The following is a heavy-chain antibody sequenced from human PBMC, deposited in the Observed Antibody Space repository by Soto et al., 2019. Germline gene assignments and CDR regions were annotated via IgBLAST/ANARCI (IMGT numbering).Heavy chain of an antibody. J-gene: IGHJ4*02. CDR1: GYTFTSYG. CDR3: ARDRGSYALDY. D-gene: IGHD1-26*01. V-gene: IGHV1-18*01. CDR2: ISAYNGNT. Sequence: QVQLVQSGAEVKKPGASVKVSCKASGYTFTSYGISWVRQAPGQGLEWMGWISAYNGNTNYAQKLQGRXTXTXXTSTSTAYMDLRSLRSDDTAVYYCARDRGSYALDYWGQGTLVTVSS.